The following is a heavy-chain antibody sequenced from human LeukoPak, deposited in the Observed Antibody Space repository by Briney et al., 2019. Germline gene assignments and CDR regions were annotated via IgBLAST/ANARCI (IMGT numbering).Heavy chain of an antibody. CDR3: ANSEVTAIFGY. D-gene: IGHD2-21*02. CDR1: GFTFSSYG. V-gene: IGHV3-30*18. Sequence: GGSLRLSCAASGFTFSSYGMHWVRQAPGKGLEWVAVISYDGSNKYYADSVKGQFTISRDNSKNTLYLQMNSLRAEDTAVYYCANSEVTAIFGYWGQGTLVTVSS. J-gene: IGHJ4*02. CDR2: ISYDGSNK.